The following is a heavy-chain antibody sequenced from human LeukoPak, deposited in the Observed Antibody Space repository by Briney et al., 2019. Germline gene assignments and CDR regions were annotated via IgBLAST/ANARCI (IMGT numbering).Heavy chain of an antibody. Sequence: GGSLRLSCTASGFTFSRYGMHWVRQAPGKGLEWVAFIRYDGSNKYYADSVKGRFTISRDNSKNTLYLQMSSLRGEDTAVYYCAKEREELLWFGELLDYWGQGTLVTVSS. CDR1: GFTFSRYG. CDR3: AKEREELLWFGELLDY. V-gene: IGHV3-30*02. J-gene: IGHJ4*02. D-gene: IGHD3-10*01. CDR2: IRYDGSNK.